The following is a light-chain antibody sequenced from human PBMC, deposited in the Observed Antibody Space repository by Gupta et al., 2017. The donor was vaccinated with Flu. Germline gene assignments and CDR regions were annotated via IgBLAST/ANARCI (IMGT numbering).Light chain of an antibody. CDR1: DSGSKS. J-gene: IGLJ3*02. V-gene: IGLV3-21*02. CDR3: QVWDASSDRRWV. CDR2: DDR. Sequence: GSDSGSKSVHWYHQKPGQAPVLVVYDDRDRPSGIPERFSGSNPGNTATLTISGVEAGDEADYYCQVWDASSDRRWVFGGGTKLTVL.